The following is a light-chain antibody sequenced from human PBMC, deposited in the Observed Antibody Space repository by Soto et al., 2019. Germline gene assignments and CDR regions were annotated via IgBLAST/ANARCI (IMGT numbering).Light chain of an antibody. V-gene: IGKV1-12*01. CDR3: QLTLSLPPR. Sequence: THMTQSPSSGSASVGCIVTITCRASQAIDSWLAWYQQKPGEAPKLLIFTGSLLHSGVPPRFSGSGSGTDFTLTIISLQPEDFTTYYCQLTLSLPPRFGQGTIVDIK. CDR2: TGS. J-gene: IGKJ1*01. CDR1: QAIDSW.